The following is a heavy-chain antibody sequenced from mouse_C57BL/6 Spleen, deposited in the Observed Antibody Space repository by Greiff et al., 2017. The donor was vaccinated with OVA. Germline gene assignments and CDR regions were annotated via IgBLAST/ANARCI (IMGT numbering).Heavy chain of an antibody. CDR2: ISYDGSN. CDR1: GYSITSGYY. Sequence: EVQLQESGPGLVKPSQSLSLTCSVTGYSITSGYYWNWIRRFPGNKLEWMGYISYDGSNNYNPSFKNRISITRDTSNNQFFLKLNSVTTEDTATYDWARERGYGNYAFAYWGQGTLVTVSA. J-gene: IGHJ3*01. D-gene: IGHD2-1*01. CDR3: ARERGYGNYAFAY. V-gene: IGHV3-6*01.